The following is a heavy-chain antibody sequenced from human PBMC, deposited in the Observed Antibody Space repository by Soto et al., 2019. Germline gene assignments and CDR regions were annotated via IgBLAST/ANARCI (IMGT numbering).Heavy chain of an antibody. V-gene: IGHV3-30-3*01. CDR1: GFTFSSYA. CDR2: ISYDGSNK. J-gene: IGHJ4*02. D-gene: IGHD6-19*01. CDR3: ARDSSG. Sequence: GGSLRLSCAASGFTFSSYAMHWVRQAPGKGLEWVAVISYDGSNKYYADSVKGRFTISRDNSKNTLYLQMNSLRAEDTAVYYCARDSSGWGQGTLVTVSS.